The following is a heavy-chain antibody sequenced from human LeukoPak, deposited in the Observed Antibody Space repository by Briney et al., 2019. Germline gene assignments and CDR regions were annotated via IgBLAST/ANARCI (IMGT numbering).Heavy chain of an antibody. CDR2: IRGNGGST. D-gene: IGHD3-10*01. V-gene: IGHV3-23*01. CDR3: AKALPKGVPAPFDY. CDR1: GFTFSNYA. Sequence: PGGSLRLSCAASGFTFSNYAMNWVRQAPGKGLERVSTIRGNGGSTYYADSVKGRFTISRDNSKNTVYLQMNSLRAEDTAVYYCAKALPKGVPAPFDYWGQGTLVTVSS. J-gene: IGHJ4*02.